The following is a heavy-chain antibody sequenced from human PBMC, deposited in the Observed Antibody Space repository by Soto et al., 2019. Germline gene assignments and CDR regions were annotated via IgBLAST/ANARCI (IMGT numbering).Heavy chain of an antibody. Sequence: SETLSLTCTVSGGSISSDSYYWGWIRQSPEKGLEWIASISYSGSTYYNPTLKSRLIISVDTSKSQFSLKLSSVTAADTAVYYCARGRGHYYGSGSYYNLEYYYGMDVWGQGTTVTVSS. CDR1: GGSISSDSYY. CDR3: ARGRGHYYGSGSYYNLEYYYGMDV. J-gene: IGHJ6*02. D-gene: IGHD3-10*01. CDR2: ISYSGST. V-gene: IGHV4-39*01.